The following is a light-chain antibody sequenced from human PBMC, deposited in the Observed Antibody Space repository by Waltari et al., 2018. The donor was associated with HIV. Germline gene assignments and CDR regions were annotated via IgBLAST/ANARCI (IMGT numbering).Light chain of an antibody. CDR2: GTR. V-gene: IGLV1-40*01. CDR3: QSYDSSLSGYV. Sequence: QSVLTQPPSVSGAPGQRVTISCTGSSSNIGAGYDVHWYQQLPGTAPKLLIYGTRNRPSGGPDRFSGSKSGTSASLASTGLQAEDEADYYCQSYDSSLSGYVFGTGTKVTVL. J-gene: IGLJ1*01. CDR1: SSNIGAGYD.